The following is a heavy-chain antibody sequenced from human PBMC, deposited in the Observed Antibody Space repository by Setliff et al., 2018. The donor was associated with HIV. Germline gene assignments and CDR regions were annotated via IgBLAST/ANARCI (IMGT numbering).Heavy chain of an antibody. Sequence: PSETLSLTCSVSGGSINNYYWSWIRLTPGKGLQWIGCIYYSGNPNYNPSLKGRVTISLDTSKKQFSLRLRSVTAADTAVYYCARAYGSERLNWFDPWGQGTLVTVSS. V-gene: IGHV4-59*01. CDR1: GGSINNYY. J-gene: IGHJ5*02. CDR2: IYYSGNP. CDR3: ARAYGSERLNWFDP. D-gene: IGHD3-10*01.